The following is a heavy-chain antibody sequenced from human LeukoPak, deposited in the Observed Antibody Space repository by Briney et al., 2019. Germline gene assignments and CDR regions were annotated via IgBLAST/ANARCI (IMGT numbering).Heavy chain of an antibody. Sequence: PSETLSLTCAVSGYSISSGYYWGWIRQPPGKGLEWIGSIYHSGSTYYNPSLKSRVTISVDTSKNQFSLKLSSVTAADTDVYYCAREEMDYDSSGYFYYFDYWGQGTLVTVSS. CDR2: IYHSGST. V-gene: IGHV4-38-2*02. CDR1: GYSISSGYY. J-gene: IGHJ4*02. CDR3: AREEMDYDSSGYFYYFDY. D-gene: IGHD3-22*01.